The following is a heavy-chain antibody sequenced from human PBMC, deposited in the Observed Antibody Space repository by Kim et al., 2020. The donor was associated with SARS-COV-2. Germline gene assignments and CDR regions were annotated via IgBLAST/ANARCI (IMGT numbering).Heavy chain of an antibody. J-gene: IGHJ3*02. Sequence: YYADSVKGRFTISRDNSKNTLYLQMNSLRAEDTAVYYCAKHHAMGNAFDIWGQGTMVTVSS. CDR3: AKHHAMGNAFDI. V-gene: IGHV3-23*01. D-gene: IGHD2-2*01.